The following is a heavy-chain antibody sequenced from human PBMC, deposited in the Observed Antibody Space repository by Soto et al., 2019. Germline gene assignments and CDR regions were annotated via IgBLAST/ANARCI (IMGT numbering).Heavy chain of an antibody. D-gene: IGHD2-2*01. Sequence: GSVKVSCKASGYTLLSYYMHWVRKAPGQGREWMGIINPSGGRTSYAQKFQGRVTMTRDTSTSTVYMELSSLRSEETAVYYCARDIDIVVVTAAQDYYDDYGMDVWGQGTTVTVSS. CDR1: GYTLLSYY. CDR2: INPSGGRT. V-gene: IGHV1-46*01. J-gene: IGHJ6*02. CDR3: ARDIDIVVVTAAQDYYDDYGMDV.